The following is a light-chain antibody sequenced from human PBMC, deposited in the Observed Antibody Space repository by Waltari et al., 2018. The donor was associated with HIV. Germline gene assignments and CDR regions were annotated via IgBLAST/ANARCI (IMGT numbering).Light chain of an antibody. Sequence: QSVLTQPPSVSGAPGQRVTVSCSGSSSSIGSGYVCWYQQLPGAAPKLVIYRNDPGPSGVPDRFSGSKSGTSASLAISGLRSEDEAVYYCGAWNGSPSGPVFGGGTKLTVL. CDR1: SSSIGSGY. J-gene: IGLJ3*02. CDR3: GAWNGSPSGPV. CDR2: RND. V-gene: IGLV1-47*01.